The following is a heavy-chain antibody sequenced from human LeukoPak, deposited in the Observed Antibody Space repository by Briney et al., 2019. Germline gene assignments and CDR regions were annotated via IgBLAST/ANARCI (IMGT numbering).Heavy chain of an antibody. Sequence: KASETLSLTCTVSGGSISSYYWSWIRQPPGKGLEWIGYIYYSGSTNYNPSLKSRVTISVDTSKNQFSLKLSSVTAADTAVYYCARGRGFGGGSSGWYNNWFDPWGQGTLVTVSS. D-gene: IGHD6-19*01. CDR1: GGSISSYY. V-gene: IGHV4-59*01. J-gene: IGHJ5*02. CDR2: IYYSGST. CDR3: ARGRGFGGGSSGWYNNWFDP.